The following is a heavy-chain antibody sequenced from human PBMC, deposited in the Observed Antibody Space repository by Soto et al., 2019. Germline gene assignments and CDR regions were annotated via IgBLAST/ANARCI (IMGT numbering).Heavy chain of an antibody. J-gene: IGHJ4*02. Sequence: SETLSLTCTVSGGSISSSSYYWGWIRQPPGKGLEWIGSIYYSGSTYYNPSLKSRVTISVDTSKNQFSLKLSSVTAADTAVYYCARLEVGLWFGETTYYFDYWGQGTLVTVSS. D-gene: IGHD3-10*01. CDR1: GGSISSSSYY. CDR2: IYYSGST. V-gene: IGHV4-39*01. CDR3: ARLEVGLWFGETTYYFDY.